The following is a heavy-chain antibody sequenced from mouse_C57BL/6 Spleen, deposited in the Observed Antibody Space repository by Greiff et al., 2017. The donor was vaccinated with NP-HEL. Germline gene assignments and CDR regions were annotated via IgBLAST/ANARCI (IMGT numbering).Heavy chain of an antibody. CDR3: APNWVAMDY. J-gene: IGHJ4*01. CDR1: GYAFSSSW. D-gene: IGHD4-1*01. Sequence: VKLMESGPELVKPGASVKISCKASGYAFSSSWMNWVKQRPGKGLEWIGRIYPGDGDTNYNGKFKGKATLTADKSSSTAYMQLSSLTSEDSAVYFCAPNWVAMDYWGQGTSVTVSS. CDR2: IYPGDGDT. V-gene: IGHV1-82*01.